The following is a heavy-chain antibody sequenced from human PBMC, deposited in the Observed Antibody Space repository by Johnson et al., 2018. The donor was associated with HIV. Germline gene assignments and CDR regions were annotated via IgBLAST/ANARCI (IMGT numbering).Heavy chain of an antibody. J-gene: IGHJ3*02. Sequence: VQLVESGGGLVQPGGSLRLSCVVSGFSFSNYWMEWVRQAPGKGLVWVSRIKSDWSSTTYAASVKGRFTISRDNAKNTLYLEMKSLRADDTAVYYCVRDDYAFHIWGQGTLVTVS. D-gene: IGHD2-21*02. CDR3: VRDDYAFHI. CDR1: GFSFSNYW. CDR2: IKSDWSST. V-gene: IGHV3-74*03.